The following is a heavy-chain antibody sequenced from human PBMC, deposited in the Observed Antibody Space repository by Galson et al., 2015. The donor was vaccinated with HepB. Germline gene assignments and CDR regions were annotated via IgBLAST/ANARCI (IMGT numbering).Heavy chain of an antibody. J-gene: IGHJ4*02. CDR1: GFTFSNYE. CDR2: ITSTGSTI. V-gene: IGHV3-48*03. Sequence: SLRLSCAASGFTFSNYEMNWVRQAPGKGLEWVSYITSTGSTIYYADSVKGRFTISRDNAKNSLYLQMNSLRAEDTAVYYCARSTGWYNHDYWGQGTLVTVSS. CDR3: ARSTGWYNHDY. D-gene: IGHD6-19*01.